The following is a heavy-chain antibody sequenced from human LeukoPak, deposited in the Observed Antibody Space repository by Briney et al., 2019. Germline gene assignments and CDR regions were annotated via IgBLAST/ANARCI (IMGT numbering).Heavy chain of an antibody. CDR3: ARGVGIQLWLPPDY. J-gene: IGHJ4*02. Sequence: ASVKVSCKASGYTLTGYYMHWVRQAPGQGLEWMGWINPNSGGTNYAQKFQGRVTMTRDTSISTAYMELSRLRSDDTAVYYCARGVGIQLWLPPDYWGQGTLVTVSS. D-gene: IGHD5-18*01. CDR2: INPNSGGT. V-gene: IGHV1-2*02. CDR1: GYTLTGYY.